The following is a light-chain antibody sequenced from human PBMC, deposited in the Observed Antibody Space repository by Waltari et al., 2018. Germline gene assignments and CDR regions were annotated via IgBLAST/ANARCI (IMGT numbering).Light chain of an antibody. J-gene: IGKJ1*01. V-gene: IGKV3-20*01. CDR1: QSIGSNY. CDR3: QQYGSSPT. Sequence: DIVLTQSPGTLSLSPGERATLSCRASQSIGSNYLAWYQQKPGQAPRFLIDDAATRVTGIPDRFSGSGSGTDFTLTISRLEPEDFAVYYCQQYGSSPTFGQGTKVEIK. CDR2: DAA.